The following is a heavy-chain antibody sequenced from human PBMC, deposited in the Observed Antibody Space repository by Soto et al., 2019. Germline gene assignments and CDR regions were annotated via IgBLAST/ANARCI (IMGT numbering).Heavy chain of an antibody. D-gene: IGHD5-12*01. CDR1: GGSISSSSYY. V-gene: IGHV4-39*01. Sequence: SETLSLTCTVSGGSISSSSYYWGWIRQPPGKGLEWIGSIYYSGSTYYNPSLKSRVTISVDTSKNQFSLKLSSVTAADTAVYYCARLKLEYQHYSGYDFDKSAYYYGMDVWGQGTTVTVSS. J-gene: IGHJ6*02. CDR2: IYYSGST. CDR3: ARLKLEYQHYSGYDFDKSAYYYGMDV.